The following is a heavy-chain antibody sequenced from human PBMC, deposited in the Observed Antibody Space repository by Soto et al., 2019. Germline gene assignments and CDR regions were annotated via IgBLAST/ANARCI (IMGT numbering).Heavy chain of an antibody. V-gene: IGHV3-30*18. J-gene: IGHJ3*02. Sequence: QALLVASGGGVAQPGSSLRISCAASGFIFSTYGIHWVRQAPGKGLEWVAFISYDGTTEEYADPVRGRFSVSRDNSENTVDLHMHSLRPEYTAVYFCAKSRGVTARDAFDIWDQGT. CDR2: ISYDGTTE. CDR1: GFIFSTYG. D-gene: IGHD2-21*02. CDR3: AKSRGVTARDAFDI.